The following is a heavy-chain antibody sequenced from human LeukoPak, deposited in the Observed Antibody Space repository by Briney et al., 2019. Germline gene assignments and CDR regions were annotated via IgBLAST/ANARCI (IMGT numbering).Heavy chain of an antibody. CDR1: GFTFSSYS. D-gene: IGHD2-2*02. Sequence: GGSLRLSCAASGFTFSSYSMNWVRQAPGKGLEWVSSISSSSSYIYYADSVKGRFTISRDNAKNSLYLQMNSLRAEDTAVYYCARGQEEVVPAAIHFDFDYWGQGTLVTVSS. V-gene: IGHV3-21*01. CDR3: ARGQEEVVPAAIHFDFDY. J-gene: IGHJ4*02. CDR2: ISSSSSYI.